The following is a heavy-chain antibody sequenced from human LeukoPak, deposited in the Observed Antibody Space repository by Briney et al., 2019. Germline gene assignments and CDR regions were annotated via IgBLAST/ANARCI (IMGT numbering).Heavy chain of an antibody. CDR3: ARDPAYCGGDCYSDYFDY. CDR1: GFSFRSYW. Sequence: PGGSLRLSCAVSGFSFRSYWMSWVRHAPGKGLEWVAYIKYDGSEKYYVDSVKGRFTISRDNAKNSLYLQMNSLRAEDTAVYYCARDPAYCGGDCYSDYFDYWGQGTLVTVSS. V-gene: IGHV3-7*03. J-gene: IGHJ4*02. CDR2: IKYDGSEK. D-gene: IGHD2-21*02.